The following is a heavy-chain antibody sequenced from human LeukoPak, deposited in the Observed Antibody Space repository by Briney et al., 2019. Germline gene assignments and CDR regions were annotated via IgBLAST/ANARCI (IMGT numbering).Heavy chain of an antibody. CDR2: ISGRGGST. V-gene: IGHV3-23*01. J-gene: IGHJ4*02. CDR1: GFTSSSYG. CDR3: ARAFPQLGLSFDY. Sequence: GGSLRLSCAASGFTSSSYGMSWVCHAPGEGLEWVSAISGRGGSTYYADSVKGRFTISRDNSKNTLYRQMNSLRAEDTAVYYCARAFPQLGLSFDYWGQGTLVTVSS. D-gene: IGHD7-27*01.